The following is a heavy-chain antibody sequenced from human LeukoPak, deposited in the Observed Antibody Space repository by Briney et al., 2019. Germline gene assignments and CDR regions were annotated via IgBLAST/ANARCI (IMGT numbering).Heavy chain of an antibody. V-gene: IGHV5-51*01. Sequence: GESLKISCKGSGYSFTSYWISWVRQMPGKGPEWMGIIHPGDSNTRYSLSFQGQVTISADKSISTAYLQWGSLKASDTAMYYCARQPPGRYGKDVWGQGTMVTVSS. D-gene: IGHD3-9*01. CDR1: GYSFTSYW. CDR2: IHPGDSNT. CDR3: ARQPPGRYGKDV. J-gene: IGHJ6*02.